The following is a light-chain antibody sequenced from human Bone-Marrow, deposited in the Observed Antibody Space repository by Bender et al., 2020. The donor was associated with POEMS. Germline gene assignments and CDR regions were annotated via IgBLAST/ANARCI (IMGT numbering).Light chain of an antibody. V-gene: IGLV2-14*02. Sequence: QSALTQPASVSGSPGQSITISCTGTSSYVGSYYLVSWYQQHPGKVPKLMIYEGTKRPSGVSNRFSGSKSGNTATLTISRVEAGDEADYYCQVWDSSRDHEVFGGGTKLTVL. J-gene: IGLJ3*02. CDR1: SSYVGSYYL. CDR3: QVWDSSRDHEV. CDR2: EGT.